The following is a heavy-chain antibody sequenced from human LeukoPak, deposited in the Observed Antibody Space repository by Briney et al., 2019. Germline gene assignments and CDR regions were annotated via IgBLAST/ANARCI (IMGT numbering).Heavy chain of an antibody. J-gene: IGHJ4*02. CDR3: ARDSRRVCTNGVCYGSYYFDY. Sequence: GGSLRLSCAASGFTFSSYSMNWVRQAPGKGLEWVSSISSSSSYIYYADSVKGRFTISRDNAKNSLYLQMNSLRAEDTAVYYCARDSRRVCTNGVCYGSYYFDYWGQGTLVTVSS. D-gene: IGHD2-8*01. CDR2: ISSSSSYI. CDR1: GFTFSSYS. V-gene: IGHV3-21*01.